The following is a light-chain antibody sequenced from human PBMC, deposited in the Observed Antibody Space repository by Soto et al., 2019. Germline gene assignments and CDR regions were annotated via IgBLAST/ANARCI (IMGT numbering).Light chain of an antibody. CDR2: GNT. J-gene: IGLJ2*01. CDR1: CSNIGAGYD. Sequence: QSVLTQPPSVSGAPGQRVTISCTGSCSNIGAGYDVHWYQQLPGTAPKLLIYGNTNRPSGVPDRFSGSKSGTSASLAITGLQAEDEADYYCQSYDSSLSDSVFGGGTKLTVL. CDR3: QSYDSSLSDSV. V-gene: IGLV1-40*01.